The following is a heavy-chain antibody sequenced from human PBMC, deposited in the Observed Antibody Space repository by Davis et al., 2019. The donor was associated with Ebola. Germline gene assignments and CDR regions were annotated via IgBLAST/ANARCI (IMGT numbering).Heavy chain of an antibody. CDR3: ARDFGATIVGATVAFDI. J-gene: IGHJ3*02. V-gene: IGHV1-3*01. Sequence: FQGRVTITRDTSASTAYMELSSLRSEDTAVYYCARDFGATIVGATVAFDIWGQGTMVTVSS. D-gene: IGHD1-26*01.